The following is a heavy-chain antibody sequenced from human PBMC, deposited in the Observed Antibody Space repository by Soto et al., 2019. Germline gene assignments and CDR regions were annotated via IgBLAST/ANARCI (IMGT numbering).Heavy chain of an antibody. V-gene: IGHV4-39*01. Sequence: SETLSLTCTVSGGSVSNSNYYWGWSRQSPGKGLEWIGSVYYRGRSYSKSSVKSRITISVDTSKNQFSLNLNSVTASDTAVYFCVSQTNSALSQAYFDYWGPRALVTASS. CDR2: VYYRGRS. CDR3: VSQTNSALSQAYFDY. D-gene: IGHD2-8*01. CDR1: GGSVSNSNYY. J-gene: IGHJ4*02.